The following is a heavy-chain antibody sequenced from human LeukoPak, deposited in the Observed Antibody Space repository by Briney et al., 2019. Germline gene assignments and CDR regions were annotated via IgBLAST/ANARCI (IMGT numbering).Heavy chain of an antibody. CDR2: ISYDGNNK. J-gene: IGHJ4*02. Sequence: PGGSLRLSCSASGFTFSTFAMHWVRQGPGEGLEWVAVISYDGNNKYYADSVKGRCTISRDNSKNTLFLEMNSLRAEDTAIYYCARSNQNSSTLFTPPIDCWGQGTLVTVSS. D-gene: IGHD2-2*01. CDR1: GFTFSTFA. CDR3: ARSNQNSSTLFTPPIDC. V-gene: IGHV3-30*04.